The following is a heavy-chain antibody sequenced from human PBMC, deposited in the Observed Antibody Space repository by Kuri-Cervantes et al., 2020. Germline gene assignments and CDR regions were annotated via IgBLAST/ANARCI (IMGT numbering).Heavy chain of an antibody. V-gene: IGHV3-53*05. CDR3: ARDRKTTYYDFWSGYSTFRYYYGMDV. Sequence: GGSLRLSCAASGFTVSSNYMSWVRQAPGKGLGWVSVIYSGGSTYYADSVKGRFTISRDNSKNTLYLQMNSLRAEDTAVYYCARDRKTTYYDFWSGYSTFRYYYGMDVWGQGTTVTVSS. CDR2: IYSGGST. CDR1: GFTVSSNY. D-gene: IGHD3-3*01. J-gene: IGHJ6*02.